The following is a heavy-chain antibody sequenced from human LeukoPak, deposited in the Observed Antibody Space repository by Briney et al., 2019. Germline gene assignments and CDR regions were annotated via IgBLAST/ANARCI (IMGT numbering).Heavy chain of an antibody. J-gene: IGHJ4*02. CDR2: IYPGDSDT. CDR1: GYSFNTYW. V-gene: IGHV5-51*01. D-gene: IGHD6-6*01. CDR3: AREGRSSSPMDY. Sequence: AGESLKISCKGSGYSFNTYWIGWVRQMPGKGLEWMGIIYPGDSDTRYSPSFQGQVTISADKSLSTAYLQWSSLKASDTAMYYCAREGRSSSPMDYWGQGTLVTVSS.